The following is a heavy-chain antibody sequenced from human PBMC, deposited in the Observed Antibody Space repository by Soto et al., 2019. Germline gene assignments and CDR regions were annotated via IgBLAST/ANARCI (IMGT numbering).Heavy chain of an antibody. CDR2: ISSNGGST. D-gene: IGHD3-3*01. CDR1: GFTFSSYA. Sequence: GGSLRLSCAASGFTFSSYAMHWVRQAPGRGLEYVSAISSNGGSTYYANSVKGRFTISRDNSKNTLYLQMGSLRAEDMAVYYCARTPSGYYYYYGMDVWGQGTTVTVSS. V-gene: IGHV3-64*01. J-gene: IGHJ6*02. CDR3: ARTPSGYYYYYGMDV.